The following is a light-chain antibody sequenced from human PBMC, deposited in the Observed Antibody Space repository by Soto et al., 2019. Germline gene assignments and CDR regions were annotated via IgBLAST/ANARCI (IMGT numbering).Light chain of an antibody. CDR3: QQYDNFP. CDR1: QDISNY. Sequence: DIQMTQSPSSLSASVGDRVTITCQASQDISNYLNCYQQKPGKAPKLLIYDASNLETGVPSRFSGSGSGTDFIFTISSLQPEDTATYYCQQYDNFPFGGGTKVEIK. V-gene: IGKV1-33*01. J-gene: IGKJ4*01. CDR2: DAS.